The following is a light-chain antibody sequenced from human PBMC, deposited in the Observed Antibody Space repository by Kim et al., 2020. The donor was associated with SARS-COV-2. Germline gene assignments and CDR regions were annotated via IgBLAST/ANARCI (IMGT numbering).Light chain of an antibody. CDR1: QSVGSN. CDR3: QLYNHWPLT. CDR2: GAS. J-gene: IGKJ1*01. Sequence: VSPGERATRSCRASQSVGSNLAWYQQKPGQSPRLLIYGASTRATGVPDRFGGSGSGTEFTLTISSLQSEDFAIYYCQLYNHWPLTFGQGTKVDIK. V-gene: IGKV3-15*01.